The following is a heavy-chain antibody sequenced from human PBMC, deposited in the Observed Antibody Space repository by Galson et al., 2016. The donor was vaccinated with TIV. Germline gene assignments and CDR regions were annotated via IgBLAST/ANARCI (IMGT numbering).Heavy chain of an antibody. D-gene: IGHD5-18*01. CDR3: ATDRNTALDTYSYYYGMDV. Sequence: SVKVSCKASGGTFISYGVSWVRQAPGQGLEWMGGIIPVFGTANYAQKFQGRVTITADQSTRTDYMELSSLRSEDTAVYYCATDRNTALDTYSYYYGMDVWGQGTTVTVSS. CDR1: GGTFISYG. J-gene: IGHJ6*02. V-gene: IGHV1-69*13. CDR2: IIPVFGTA.